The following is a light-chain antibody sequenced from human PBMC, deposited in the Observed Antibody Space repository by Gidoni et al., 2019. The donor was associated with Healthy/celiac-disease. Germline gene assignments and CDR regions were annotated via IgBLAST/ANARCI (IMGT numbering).Light chain of an antibody. CDR1: QSISSY. V-gene: IGKV1-39*01. J-gene: IGKJ1*01. Sequence: DIQMTQYTSSLSASVGDRVTITCRASQSISSYLNWYQQKPGKAPKLLIYAASSWQSGVPSRFSGSGSGTDFTLTISSLQPEDFATYYCQQSYSTPRTFGQGTKVEIK. CDR2: AAS. CDR3: QQSYSTPRT.